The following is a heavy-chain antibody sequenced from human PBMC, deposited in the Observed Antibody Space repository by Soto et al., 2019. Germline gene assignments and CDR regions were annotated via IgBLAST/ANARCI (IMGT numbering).Heavy chain of an antibody. CDR3: ARVMVRIFGVVITQPYYYSYGMDV. J-gene: IGHJ6*02. D-gene: IGHD3-3*01. Sequence: GASVKVSCKASGYTFTSYGISWLRQAPGQGLEWMGWISAYNGNTNYAQKLQGRVTMTTDASTSTAYMELRSLRSDDTAVYYCARVMVRIFGVVITQPYYYSYGMDVWGQGTTVTVSS. CDR1: GYTFTSYG. V-gene: IGHV1-18*01. CDR2: ISAYNGNT.